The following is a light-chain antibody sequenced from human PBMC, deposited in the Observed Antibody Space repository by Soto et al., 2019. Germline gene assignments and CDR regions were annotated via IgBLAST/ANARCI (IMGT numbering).Light chain of an antibody. CDR3: SSYTSSSTLYV. Sequence: QSALTQPASVSGSPGQSITISCTGTSSDVGDNNYVSWYQQHPGKAPKLMIYDVTHRPSGISNRFSGSKSGNTASLTISGLXXXXXXXYYCSSYTSSSTLYVFGTGTK. V-gene: IGLV2-14*01. J-gene: IGLJ1*01. CDR2: DVT. CDR1: SSDVGDNNY.